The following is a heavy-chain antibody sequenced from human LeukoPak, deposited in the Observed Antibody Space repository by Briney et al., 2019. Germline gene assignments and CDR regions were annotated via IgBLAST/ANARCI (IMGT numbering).Heavy chain of an antibody. Sequence: PGGSLRLSCTASGFNFGDYAMSWVRQAPGKGLEWGGFIRSKAYGGTAEYAASVKGRLTISRDDSKTIAYLQMNSLKTEDTAVYYCSRASKLREFFDYWGQGTLVTVSS. D-gene: IGHD3-10*01. J-gene: IGHJ4*02. CDR1: GFNFGDYA. V-gene: IGHV3-49*04. CDR3: SRASKLREFFDY. CDR2: IRSKAYGGTA.